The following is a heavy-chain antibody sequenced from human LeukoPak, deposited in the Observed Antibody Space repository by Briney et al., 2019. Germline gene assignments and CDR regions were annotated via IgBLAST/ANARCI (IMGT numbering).Heavy chain of an antibody. V-gene: IGHV4-30-4*01. CDR1: GGSISSGDYY. D-gene: IGHD2-2*01. CDR3: ASYQYGEDWFDP. CDR2: IYYSGST. J-gene: IGHJ5*02. Sequence: SETLSLTCTVSGGSISSGDYYWSWIRQPPGKGLEWIGYIYYSGSTYYNPSLKSRVTISVDTSKNQFSLKLSSVTAADTAVYYCASYQYGEDWFDPWGQGTLVTVSS.